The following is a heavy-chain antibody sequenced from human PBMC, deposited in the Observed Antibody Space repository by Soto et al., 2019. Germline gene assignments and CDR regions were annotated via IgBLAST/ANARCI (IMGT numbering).Heavy chain of an antibody. CDR2: IIPIFGTA. CDR1: GGTFSSYA. J-gene: IGHJ6*02. CDR3: AWIVQPRYYYGMDV. Sequence: QVQLVQSGAEVKKPGSSVKVSCKASGGTFSSYAISWVRQAPGQGLEWMGGIIPIFGTAHYAQKFQGRDTSAADDSTSTAYMALSSLRSEDTAVYDCAWIVQPRYYYGMDVWGQGTTVTVSS. V-gene: IGHV1-69*12. D-gene: IGHD2-2*03.